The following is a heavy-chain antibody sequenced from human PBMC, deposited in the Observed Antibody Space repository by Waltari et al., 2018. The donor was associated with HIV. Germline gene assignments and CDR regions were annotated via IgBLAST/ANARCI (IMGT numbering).Heavy chain of an antibody. V-gene: IGHV1-69*04. J-gene: IGHJ4*02. Sequence: QVQLVQSGAEVKKPGSSVKVSCKASGGTFSSYAISWVRQAPGQGLEWMGRIIPSRGIANYAQKFQGRVTITADKSTSTAYMELSSLRSEDTAVYYCARDLMGAPTGTTPYFDYWGQGTLVTVSS. CDR2: IIPSRGIA. CDR1: GGTFSSYA. CDR3: ARDLMGAPTGTTPYFDY. D-gene: IGHD1-7*01.